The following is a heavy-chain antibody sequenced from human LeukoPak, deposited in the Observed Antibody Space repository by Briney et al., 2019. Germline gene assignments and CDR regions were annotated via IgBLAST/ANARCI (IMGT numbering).Heavy chain of an antibody. CDR3: ASGAFDYYYYGMDV. J-gene: IGHJ6*02. V-gene: IGHV1-69*01. CDR1: GGTFSSYA. Sequence: GSSVKVSCKASGGTFSSYAISWVRQAPGQGLEWMGGIIPIFGTANYAQKFQGRVTITADESTSTAYMELSSLRSEDTAVYYCASGAFDYYYYGMDVWGQGTTVTVSS. CDR2: IIPIFGTA. D-gene: IGHD3-3*02.